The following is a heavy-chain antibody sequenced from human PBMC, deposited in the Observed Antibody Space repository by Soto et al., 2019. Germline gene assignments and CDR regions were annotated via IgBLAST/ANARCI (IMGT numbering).Heavy chain of an antibody. V-gene: IGHV4-34*01. CDR3: ARASTYSRSWYVARWFDP. CDR1: GGSFSGYY. CDR2: INHSGST. J-gene: IGHJ5*02. D-gene: IGHD6-13*01. Sequence: PSETLSLTCAVYGGSFSGYYWSWIRQPPGKGLEWIGEINHSGSTNYNPSLKSRVTISVDTSKNQFSLKLSPVTAADTAVYYCARASTYSRSWYVARWFDPWGQGTLVTVSS.